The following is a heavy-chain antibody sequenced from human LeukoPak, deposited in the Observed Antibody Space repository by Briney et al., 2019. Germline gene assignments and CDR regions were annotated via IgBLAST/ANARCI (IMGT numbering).Heavy chain of an antibody. CDR3: ARVVAAAFNWFDP. CDR2: IYYSGST. V-gene: IGHV4-59*01. J-gene: IGHJ5*02. D-gene: IGHD6-13*01. CDR1: GGSISSYY. Sequence: SETLSLTCTVSGGSISSYYWSWIRQPPGKGLEWIGYIYYSGSTNYNPSLKSRVTISVDTSKNQFSLKLSSVTAADTAVYYCARVVAAAFNWFDPWGQGTLVTVSS.